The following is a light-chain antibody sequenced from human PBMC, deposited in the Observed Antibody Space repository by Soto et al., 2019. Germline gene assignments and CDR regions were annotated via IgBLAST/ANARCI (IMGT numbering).Light chain of an antibody. J-gene: IGKJ5*01. Sequence: IVFTQSPATLSLSQGQRATLSCGPSQSINSNYLAWYQQKPGLAPRLVIYDTSRRAPGIPDRLTGSGSGTDFTLTISRLEPEDSAIYYCQQYGSSPTFGQGTRLEIK. V-gene: IGKV3D-20*01. CDR1: QSINSNY. CDR2: DTS. CDR3: QQYGSSPT.